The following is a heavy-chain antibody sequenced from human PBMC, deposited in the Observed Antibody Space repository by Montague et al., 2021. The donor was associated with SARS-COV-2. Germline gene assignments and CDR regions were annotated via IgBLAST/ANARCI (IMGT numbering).Heavy chain of an antibody. CDR2: IYDSGST. CDR1: GGSISSNNYY. CDR3: ARRGRKLLPVATTIGGFDI. V-gene: IGHV4-39*02. D-gene: IGHD5-12*01. Sequence: SETLSLTCTVSGGSISSNNYYWDWIRQPPGKGLEWIGGIYDSGSTYYNPSLKSRVTISVDTSKNHFSLKLNSVTAADTAVYYCARRGRKLLPVATTIGGFDIGGQGTMVTVSS. J-gene: IGHJ3*02.